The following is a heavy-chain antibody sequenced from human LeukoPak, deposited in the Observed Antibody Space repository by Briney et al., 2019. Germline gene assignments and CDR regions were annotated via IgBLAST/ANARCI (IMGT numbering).Heavy chain of an antibody. CDR3: ARDDRELLWFGEPIASPQYYFDY. CDR1: SYTFTRYG. Sequence: GASVKVSCKASSYTFTRYGISWVRQAPGQGLEWMGWINTNTGNPTYAQGFTGRFVFSLDTSVSTAYLQISSLKAEDTAVYYCARDDRELLWFGEPIASPQYYFDYWGQGTLVTVSS. D-gene: IGHD3-10*01. CDR2: INTNTGNP. J-gene: IGHJ4*02. V-gene: IGHV7-4-1*02.